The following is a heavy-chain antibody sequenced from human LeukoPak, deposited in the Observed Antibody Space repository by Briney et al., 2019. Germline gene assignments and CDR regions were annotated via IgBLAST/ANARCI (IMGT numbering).Heavy chain of an antibody. V-gene: IGHV3-48*03. CDR1: GFAFSFYE. CDR3: AKERGSTTHFDY. CDR2: ISGSGNI. D-gene: IGHD2-2*01. Sequence: GGSLRLSCAASGFAFSFYEMNWVRQAPGKGLEWVSYISGSGNIYYADSVEGRFTISRDNAKNSLSLQMNGLRDEDTAVYYCAKERGSTTHFDYWGQGTLVTVSS. J-gene: IGHJ4*02.